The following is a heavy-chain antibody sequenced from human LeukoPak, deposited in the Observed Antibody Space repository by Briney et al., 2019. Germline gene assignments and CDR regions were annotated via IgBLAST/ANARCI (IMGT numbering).Heavy chain of an antibody. CDR3: ARGTLRLGDLSLSNYFDP. D-gene: IGHD3-16*02. CDR1: GGSISSSSYY. J-gene: IGHJ5*02. CDR2: IHSSGST. V-gene: IGHV4-61*02. Sequence: PSETLSLTCTVSGGSISSSSYYWSWIRQPAGKGMEWVGRIHSSGSTNYNPSLKSRVTMSVDTSKNQFSLKLSSVTAADTALYYCARGTLRLGDLSLSNYFDPWGQGTLVTVSS.